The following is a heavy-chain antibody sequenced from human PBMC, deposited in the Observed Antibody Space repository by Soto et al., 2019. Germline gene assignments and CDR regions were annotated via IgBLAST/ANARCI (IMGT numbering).Heavy chain of an antibody. J-gene: IGHJ6*02. CDR3: ARRWSSFYGMDV. CDR2: INHSGST. Sequence: SETLSLTCAVYGGSFSGYYWGWIRQPPGKGPEWIGEINHSGSTNYNPSLMSRVTISVDTSKNQFSLKMSSVTAADTAVYYCARRWSSFYGMDVWGQGTTVTVSS. CDR1: GGSFSGYY. V-gene: IGHV4-34*01. D-gene: IGHD3-3*01.